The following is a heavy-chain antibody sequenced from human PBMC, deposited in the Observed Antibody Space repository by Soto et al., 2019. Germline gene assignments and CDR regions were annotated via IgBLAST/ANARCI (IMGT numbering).Heavy chain of an antibody. D-gene: IGHD1-1*01. V-gene: IGHV1-3*01. CDR2: INADNGNT. CDR3: ARDRLTTMRHYFDY. CDR1: GYTFTSYG. J-gene: IGHJ4*02. Sequence: ASVKVSCKASGYTFTSYGFHWVRQAPGHSPEWMGWINADNGNTKHSQKFQGRVTITRDTSASTAYMEVSSLRSEDTAVYYCARDRLTTMRHYFDYWGQGTLVTVSS.